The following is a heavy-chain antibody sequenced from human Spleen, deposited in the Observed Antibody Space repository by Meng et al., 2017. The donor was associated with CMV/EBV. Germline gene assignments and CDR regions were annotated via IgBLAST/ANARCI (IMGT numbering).Heavy chain of an antibody. CDR3: ATYYYDSSGYYCFDY. V-gene: IGHV4-30-4*01. D-gene: IGHD3-22*01. CDR1: GGSNSSCDYN. CDR2: IYNSGST. J-gene: IGHJ4*02. Sequence: RLTGMGAGLWMLCRALSLTCTVVGGSNSSCDYNWSWISQPPGKGLEWIGYIYNSGSTYYNPSLKSRVTMSVDTSKNQFSLKLSSVTAADTAVYYCATYYYDSSGYYCFDYWGQGTLVTVSS.